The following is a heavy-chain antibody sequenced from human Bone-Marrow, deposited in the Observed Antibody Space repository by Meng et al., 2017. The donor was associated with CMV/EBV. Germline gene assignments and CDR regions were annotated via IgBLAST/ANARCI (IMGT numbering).Heavy chain of an antibody. D-gene: IGHD2-2*01. CDR2: IKQRGSEA. CDR3: AREGVVVVPATMDDAFDV. CDR1: GFTFSNYY. V-gene: IGHV3-7*01. J-gene: IGHJ3*01. Sequence: GGSLKISCAASGFTFSNYYMSWVRQAPGKGLEWVANIKQRGSEAFYVDSVKGRFTISRDDVKNSLYLQMNSLTAEDTALYYCAREGVVVVPATMDDAFDVWGQGTMVTVSS.